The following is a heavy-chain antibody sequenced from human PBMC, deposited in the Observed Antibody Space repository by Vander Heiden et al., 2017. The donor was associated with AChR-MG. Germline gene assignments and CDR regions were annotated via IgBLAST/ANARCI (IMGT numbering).Heavy chain of an antibody. D-gene: IGHD3-10*01. Sequence: QVQLVQSGAEVKKPGSSVKVSCKASGGTFSSYAISWVRQAPGQGLGWMGGIIPIFGTANYEQKFQGRVTITADKSTRTAYMGLSSLRSEETAVYYCARESSGGGFGELLKKAFDIWGQGTMVTVSS. V-gene: IGHV1-69*06. CDR2: IIPIFGTA. CDR3: ARESSGGGFGELLKKAFDI. CDR1: GGTFSSYA. J-gene: IGHJ3*02.